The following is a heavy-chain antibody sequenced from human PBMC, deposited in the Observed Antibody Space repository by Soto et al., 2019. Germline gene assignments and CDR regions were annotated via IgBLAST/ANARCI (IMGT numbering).Heavy chain of an antibody. Sequence: GGSLRLSCAASGFTFSSYSMNWVRQAPGKGLEWVSSISSSSSYIYYADSVKGRFTISRDNAKNSLYLQMNSLRAEDTAVYYCARDHVGSGSGLGYYYGMDAWGQGTTVTVSS. CDR1: GFTFSSYS. J-gene: IGHJ6*02. CDR2: ISSSSSYI. CDR3: ARDHVGSGSGLGYYYGMDA. D-gene: IGHD3-10*01. V-gene: IGHV3-21*01.